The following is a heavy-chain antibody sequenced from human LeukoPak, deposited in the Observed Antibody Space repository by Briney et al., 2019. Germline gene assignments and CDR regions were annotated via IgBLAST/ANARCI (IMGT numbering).Heavy chain of an antibody. J-gene: IGHJ4*02. CDR3: VKDVGGSYAFDY. CDR1: GFTFSSYA. Sequence: GGSLRLSCAASGFTFSSYAMSWVRQAPGKGLEYVSGINDNGGRTHYGDSVKGRFSISRDNSKNTLHLQMSTLRAEDTALYYCVKDVGGSYAFDYWGQGILVTVAS. CDR2: INDNGGRT. D-gene: IGHD1-26*01. V-gene: IGHV3-64D*09.